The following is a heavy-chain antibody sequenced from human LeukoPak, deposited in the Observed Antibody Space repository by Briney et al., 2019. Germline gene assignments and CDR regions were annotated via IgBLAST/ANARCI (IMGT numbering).Heavy chain of an antibody. CDR2: IIPIFGTA. Sequence: SVKVSCKASGGTFSSYAISWVRQAPGQGLEWMGGIIPIFGTANYAQKFQGRVTITADKSTSTAYMELSSLKSEDTAVYYCARDGITMVRGVIREYFQHWGQGTLVTVSS. J-gene: IGHJ1*01. CDR1: GGTFSSYA. V-gene: IGHV1-69*06. D-gene: IGHD3-10*01. CDR3: ARDGITMVRGVIREYFQH.